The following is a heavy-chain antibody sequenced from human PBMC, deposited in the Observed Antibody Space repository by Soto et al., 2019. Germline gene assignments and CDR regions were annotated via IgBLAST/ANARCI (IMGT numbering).Heavy chain of an antibody. D-gene: IGHD2-21*02. CDR1: GYTFTGYY. CDR3: ARQLAYCGGDCYTEPIDY. CDR2: INPNSGGT. Sequence: GASVKVSFKASGYTFTGYYIHWLRQAPGQGLEWMGWINPNSGGTKYAQKFQGRVTMTRDTSISTAYVDLSRLDSDDTAVYYCARQLAYCGGDCYTEPIDYWGQGTLVTVSS. V-gene: IGHV1-2*02. J-gene: IGHJ4*02.